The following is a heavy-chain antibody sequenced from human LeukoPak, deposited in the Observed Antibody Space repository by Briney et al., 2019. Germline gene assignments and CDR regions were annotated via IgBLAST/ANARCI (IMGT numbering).Heavy chain of an antibody. Sequence: PGGSLRLSCAASGFTFSDYWMTWVRQVPGKGLEWVANINRGGNEVHYVDSVKGRFTISRDNAENSLYLQLDSLRVEDTAVYYCARVGAWELQRVFDYWGQGTLVTVSS. CDR3: ARVGAWELQRVFDY. D-gene: IGHD1-26*01. CDR1: GFTFSDYW. V-gene: IGHV3-7*01. CDR2: INRGGNEV. J-gene: IGHJ4*02.